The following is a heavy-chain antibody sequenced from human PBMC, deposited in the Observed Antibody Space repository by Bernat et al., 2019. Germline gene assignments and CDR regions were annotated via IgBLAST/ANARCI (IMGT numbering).Heavy chain of an antibody. J-gene: IGHJ4*02. D-gene: IGHD3-16*01. CDR1: GFTFSSYA. V-gene: IGHV3-30*01. CDR3: ARGGYYDYIGGSHGAGDY. Sequence: QVQLVESGGGVVQPGRSLRLSCAASGFTFSSYAMHWVRQAPGKGLEWVAVISYDGSNKYYADSVKGRFTISRDNSKNTLYLQMNSLRAEDTAVYYCARGGYYDYIGGSHGAGDYWGQGTLVTVSS. CDR2: ISYDGSNK.